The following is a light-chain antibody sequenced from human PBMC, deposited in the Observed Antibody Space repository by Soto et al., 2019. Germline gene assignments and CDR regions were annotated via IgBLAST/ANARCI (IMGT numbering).Light chain of an antibody. J-gene: IGLJ2*01. Sequence: QSALTQPASVSGSPGQSITISCTGTSSDVGGYNYVSWYQQHPGKAPKLMIYDVSNRPSVVSNRFSGSKSGNTASLTSSGRQAEEEADYYCSSYTSSSTRVFGGGTKLTVL. V-gene: IGLV2-14*01. CDR3: SSYTSSSTRV. CDR2: DVS. CDR1: SSDVGGYNY.